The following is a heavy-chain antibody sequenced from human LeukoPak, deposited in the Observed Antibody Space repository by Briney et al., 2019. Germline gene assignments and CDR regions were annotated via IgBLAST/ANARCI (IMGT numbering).Heavy chain of an antibody. V-gene: IGHV1-2*02. CDR3: ARDRGFCSSTSCLNFDY. CDR2: LNPNSGGT. J-gene: IGHJ4*02. CDR1: GYTFTGHY. D-gene: IGHD2-2*01. Sequence: ASVKVSCKASGYTFTGHYIHWVRQAPGQGLEWMGWLNPNSGGTKYAQNFQGRVTMTRDTSISTAYMELSRLTYDDTAVYFCARDRGFCSSTSCLNFDYWGQGTLVTVSS.